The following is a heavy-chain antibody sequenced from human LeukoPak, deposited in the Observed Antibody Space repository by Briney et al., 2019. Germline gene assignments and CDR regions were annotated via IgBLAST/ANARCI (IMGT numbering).Heavy chain of an antibody. Sequence: QSGGSLRLSCAASGFTFSSYGMNWVRQAPGKGLEWVSGISGNGGSTYYADSVKGRFTISRDNSKNTLYLQMNSLRAEDTAVYYCARDPSPYNWNDGGDYWGQGTLVTVSS. V-gene: IGHV3-23*01. CDR3: ARDPSPYNWNDGGDY. CDR2: ISGNGGST. D-gene: IGHD1-1*01. CDR1: GFTFSSYG. J-gene: IGHJ4*02.